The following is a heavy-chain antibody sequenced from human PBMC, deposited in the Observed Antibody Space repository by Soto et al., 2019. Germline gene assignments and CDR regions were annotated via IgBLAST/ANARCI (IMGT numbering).Heavy chain of an antibody. V-gene: IGHV1-18*01. CDR3: ARDGRDFSIFGETMDV. D-gene: IGHD3-3*01. CDR2: ISAYSGDT. J-gene: IGHJ6*02. Sequence: ASVKVSCKTSGYTFTNYAINWVRQAPGQGLQWMGWISAYSGDTKYAQRFQDRLTVTTDPSTTTAYMELRSLRSDDTAVYYCARDGRDFSIFGETMDVWGQGTTVTVSS. CDR1: GYTFTNYA.